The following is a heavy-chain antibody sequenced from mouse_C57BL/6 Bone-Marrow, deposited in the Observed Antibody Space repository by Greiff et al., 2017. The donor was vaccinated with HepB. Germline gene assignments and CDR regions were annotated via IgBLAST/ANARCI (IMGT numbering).Heavy chain of an antibody. V-gene: IGHV1-66*01. J-gene: IGHJ1*03. D-gene: IGHD1-1*01. CDR1: GYSFTSYY. CDR2: IYPGSGNT. CDR3: ARRPYYGSSYWYFDV. Sequence: VQLQQSGPELVKPGASVKISCKASGYSFTSYYIHWVKQRPGQGLEWIGWIYPGSGNTKYNEKFKGKATLTADTSSSTAYMQLSSLTSEDSAVYYCARRPYYGSSYWYFDVWGTGTTVTVSS.